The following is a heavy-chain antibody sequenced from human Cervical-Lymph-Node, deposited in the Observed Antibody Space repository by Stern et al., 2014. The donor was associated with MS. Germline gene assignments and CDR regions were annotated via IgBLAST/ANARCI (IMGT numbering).Heavy chain of an antibody. Sequence: QVQLVQSGAEVKKPGASVKVSCKASGYTFTRHYMHWVRQAPGQGLEWMGIINPSGGSTSYAQKFQGRVTMTRDTSTSTVYMELSSLRSEDTAMYYCAREVAGHRLGMMDVWGQGTTVTVSS. CDR2: INPSGGST. J-gene: IGHJ6*02. CDR3: AREVAGHRLGMMDV. D-gene: IGHD6-19*01. V-gene: IGHV1-46*01. CDR1: GYTFTRHY.